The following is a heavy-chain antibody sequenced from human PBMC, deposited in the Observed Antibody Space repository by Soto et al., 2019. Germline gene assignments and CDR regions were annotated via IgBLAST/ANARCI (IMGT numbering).Heavy chain of an antibody. Sequence: GRSLRLSCVASGFTFSSFAMNWVRQAPGKGLEWVSATSASGGTTYYADSVKGRFTISRDNSKNTLYLQMNSLRAEDTAVYYCAKVRDLIIIRGVLDYWGQGNLVTVSS. V-gene: IGHV3-23*01. CDR2: TSASGGTT. CDR3: AKVRDLIIIRGVLDY. CDR1: GFTFSSFA. D-gene: IGHD3-10*01. J-gene: IGHJ4*02.